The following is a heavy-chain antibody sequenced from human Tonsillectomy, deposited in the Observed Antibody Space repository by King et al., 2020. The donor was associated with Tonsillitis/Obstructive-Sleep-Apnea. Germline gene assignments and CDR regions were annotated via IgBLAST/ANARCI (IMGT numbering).Heavy chain of an antibody. CDR3: AHRARTVTYGWFDP. Sequence: FTLKESGPTLVKPTQTLTLTCTFSGFSLSTSGVGVGWIRQPPGKALEWLALIYWDDDKRYSPSLKSRLTITKDTSKNQVVLTMINMDPVDTATYYCAHRARTVTYGWFDPWGQGTLVTVSS. J-gene: IGHJ5*02. V-gene: IGHV2-5*02. CDR2: IYWDDDK. CDR1: GFSLSTSGVG. D-gene: IGHD4-11*01.